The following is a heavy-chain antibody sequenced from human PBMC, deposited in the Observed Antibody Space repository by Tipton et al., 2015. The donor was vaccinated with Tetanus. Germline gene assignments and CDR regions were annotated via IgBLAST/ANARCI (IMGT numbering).Heavy chain of an antibody. CDR3: ARANNDFPKKGPFDS. Sequence: LRLSCAASGFTFSNYGMHWVRQPPGKGLEWLAYVSYSGRTNSNYSLKSRITVSQDTSKNQFSLRLTSVTAADTAVYYCARANNDFPKKGPFDSWGQGSLVIVSS. CDR2: VSYSGRT. D-gene: IGHD3-3*01. V-gene: IGHV4-59*01. J-gene: IGHJ4*02. CDR1: GFTFSNYG.